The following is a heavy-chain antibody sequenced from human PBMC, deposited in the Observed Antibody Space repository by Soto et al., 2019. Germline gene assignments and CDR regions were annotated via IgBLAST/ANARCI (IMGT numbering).Heavy chain of an antibody. V-gene: IGHV6-1*01. Sequence: SQTLSLTCAISGDSVSSNSAAWNWIRQSPSRGLEWLGRTYYRSKWYNDYAVSVKSRITINPDTSKNQFSLQLNSVTPEDTAVYYCARGYYYDSSGYYSAFDYWGQGTLVTVSS. CDR3: ARGYYYDSSGYYSAFDY. J-gene: IGHJ4*02. CDR1: GDSVSSNSAA. CDR2: TYYRSKWYN. D-gene: IGHD3-22*01.